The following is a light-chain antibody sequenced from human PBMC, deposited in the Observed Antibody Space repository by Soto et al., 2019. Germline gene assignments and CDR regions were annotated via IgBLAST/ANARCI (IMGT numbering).Light chain of an antibody. J-gene: IGKJ2*01. CDR3: QQYNTYPLT. V-gene: IGKV1-5*01. CDR2: DAS. CDR1: PSISTW. Sequence: DIQMTQSPSTLSASIGDRVTVTCRASPSISTWLAWYQQKPGKAPNLLIYDASSLESGVPSRFSGRGSGTEFTLTISSLQADDFATYYCQQYNTYPLTFGQGTKLEIK.